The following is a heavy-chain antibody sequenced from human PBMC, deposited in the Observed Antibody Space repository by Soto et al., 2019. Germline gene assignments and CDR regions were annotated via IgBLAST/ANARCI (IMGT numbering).Heavy chain of an antibody. CDR1: GGTFSSYA. D-gene: IGHD1-7*01. J-gene: IGHJ6*02. Sequence: QVQLVQSGAEVKKPGASVKVSCKASGGTFSSYAISWVRQAPGQGLEWMGGIIPIFGTANYAPQFQGRVTITADKSTSTAYMELSSLRSEDTAVYYCARGGLELTLVAGMDVWGQGTTVTVSS. CDR2: IIPIFGTA. V-gene: IGHV1-69*06. CDR3: ARGGLELTLVAGMDV.